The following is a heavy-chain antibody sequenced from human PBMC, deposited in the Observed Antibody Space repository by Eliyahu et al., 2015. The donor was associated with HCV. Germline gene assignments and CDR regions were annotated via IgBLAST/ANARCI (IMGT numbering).Heavy chain of an antibody. J-gene: IGHJ4*02. CDR3: VVGATPDQVEDY. CDR2: IYYSGST. V-gene: IGHV4-39*01. Sequence: QLQLQESGPGLVKPSETLSLTCTVSGXSISXSSYYWGWIRQPPGKGLEWIGSIYYSGSTYYNPSLKSRVTISVDTSKNQFSLKLSSVTAADTAVYYGVVGATPDQVEDYWGQGTLVTVSS. D-gene: IGHD1-26*01. CDR1: GXSISXSSYY.